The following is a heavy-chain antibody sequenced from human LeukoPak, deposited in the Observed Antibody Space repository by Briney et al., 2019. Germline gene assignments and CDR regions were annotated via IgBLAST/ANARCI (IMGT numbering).Heavy chain of an antibody. CDR3: AREATYYYDSSVSYFDY. CDR1: GGSISSYY. Sequence: SETLSLTCTVSGGSISSYYWSWIRQPPGKGLEWIGYIYYSGSTNYNPPLKSRVTISVDTSKNQFSLKLSSVTAADTAVYYCAREATYYYDSSVSYFDYWGQGTLVTVSS. D-gene: IGHD3-22*01. J-gene: IGHJ4*02. V-gene: IGHV4-59*01. CDR2: IYYSGST.